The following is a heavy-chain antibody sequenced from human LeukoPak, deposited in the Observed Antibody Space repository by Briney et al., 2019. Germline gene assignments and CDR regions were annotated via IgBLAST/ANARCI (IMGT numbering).Heavy chain of an antibody. Sequence: PSETLSLTCAVYGEPFSGYYWTWIRQPPGKGLEWIGQIDHSGGVNYNPSLESRVSISVDKPKKQFSLKVSSVTAADTAVYFCARGHSTSGFDYWGQGARVSVSS. V-gene: IGHV4-34*01. CDR2: IDHSGGV. D-gene: IGHD6-6*01. J-gene: IGHJ4*02. CDR3: ARGHSTSGFDY. CDR1: GEPFSGYY.